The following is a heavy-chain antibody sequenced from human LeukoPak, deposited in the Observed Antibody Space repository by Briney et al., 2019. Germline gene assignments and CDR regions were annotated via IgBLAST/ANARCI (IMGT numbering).Heavy chain of an antibody. J-gene: IGHJ4*02. V-gene: IGHV3-30*02. CDR3: ARDSYGDANFDS. D-gene: IGHD4-17*01. CDR1: GFTFSSYN. Sequence: GGSLRLSCAASGFTFSSYNMHWVRQAPGKGLEWVAFIRYDGSYKYYADSVKGRFTISRDISKNAVYLQMNSLRAEDTAVYYCARDSYGDANFDSWGQGTLVTVSS. CDR2: IRYDGSYK.